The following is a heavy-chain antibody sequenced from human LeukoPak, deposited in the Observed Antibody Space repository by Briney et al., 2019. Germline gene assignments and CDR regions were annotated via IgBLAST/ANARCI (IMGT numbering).Heavy chain of an antibody. CDR3: ARESGYDLRAYYYYGMDV. CDR2: ISSSGSTI. CDR1: GFTFSDYY. D-gene: IGHD5-12*01. Sequence: GGSLRLSCAASGFTFSDYYMSWIRQAPGKGLEWVSYISSSGSTIYYADSVMGRFTISRDNAKNSLYLQMNSLRAEDTAVYYCARESGYDLRAYYYYGMDVWGQGTTVTVSS. V-gene: IGHV3-11*01. J-gene: IGHJ6*02.